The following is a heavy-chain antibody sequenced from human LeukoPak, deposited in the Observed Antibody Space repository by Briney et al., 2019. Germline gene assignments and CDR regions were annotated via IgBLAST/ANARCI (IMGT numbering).Heavy chain of an antibody. J-gene: IGHJ1*01. Sequence: RSETLSLTCAVYGGSFCGYYWSWMRQPPGRGREWLGEMKDRGRANSNPSLKSPVTISVDTSKNQFSLKLSSVTAADTAVYYCARGRRLRVPAARGPAESFQHWGQGTLVTVSS. D-gene: IGHD2-2*01. CDR2: MKDRGRA. V-gene: IGHV4-34*01. CDR1: GGSFCGYY. CDR3: ARGRRLRVPAARGPAESFQH.